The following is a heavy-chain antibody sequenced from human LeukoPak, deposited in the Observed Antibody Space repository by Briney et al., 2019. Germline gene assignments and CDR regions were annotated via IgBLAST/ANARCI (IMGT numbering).Heavy chain of an antibody. D-gene: IGHD6-19*01. Sequence: GGSLRLSCAASGFTFSSYGMHWVRQAPGKGPEWVAVIWYDGSNKYYADSVKGRFTISRDNSKNTLYLQMNSLRAEDTAVYYCAREVGSSGWYGGTNKNQLDYWGQGTLVTVSS. CDR3: AREVGSSGWYGGTNKNQLDY. V-gene: IGHV3-33*01. CDR1: GFTFSSYG. J-gene: IGHJ4*02. CDR2: IWYDGSNK.